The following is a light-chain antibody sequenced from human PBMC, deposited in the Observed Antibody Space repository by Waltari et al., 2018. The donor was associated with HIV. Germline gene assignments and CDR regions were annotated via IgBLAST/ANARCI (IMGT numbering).Light chain of an antibody. CDR2: DAS. CDR3: QLFNSFLFT. J-gene: IGKJ3*01. Sequence: AIQLTQSPSSLSASVGDRVTITCRASQDIARALAWYQQKPGKAPKLLCFDASTLESGVPSRFSGSGSGTDFTLSINSLQSEDFATYYCQLFNSFLFTFGPGTKVDVK. V-gene: IGKV1-13*02. CDR1: QDIARA.